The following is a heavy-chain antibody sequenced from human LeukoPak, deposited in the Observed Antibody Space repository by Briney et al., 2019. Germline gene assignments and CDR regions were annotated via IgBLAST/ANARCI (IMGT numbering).Heavy chain of an antibody. Sequence: GESLKISCKGSGYSFTSYWIGWVRQMPGKGLEWMGIIYPGHSDTRYSPSFQGQVTISADKSISTAYLQWSSLKASDTAMDYCARHPGYSSGPGHYYYMDVWGKGTTVTVSS. V-gene: IGHV5-51*01. CDR1: GYSFTSYW. J-gene: IGHJ6*03. D-gene: IGHD6-19*01. CDR3: ARHPGYSSGPGHYYYMDV. CDR2: IYPGHSDT.